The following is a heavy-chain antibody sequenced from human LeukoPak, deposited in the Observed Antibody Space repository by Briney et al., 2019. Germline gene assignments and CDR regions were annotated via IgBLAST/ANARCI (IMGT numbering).Heavy chain of an antibody. CDR2: ISGIGSTS. CDR1: GFPFSTYW. D-gene: IGHD1-1*01. V-gene: IGHV3-23*01. J-gene: IGHJ3*02. Sequence: GGSLRLSCTASGFPFSTYWLSWVRQAPGKGLEWASSISGIGSTSYYGDSVKGRFTISRDNSKNTLYLQINSLRAEDTAVYYCATDSYNWNDAFDIWGQGTMVTVSS. CDR3: ATDSYNWNDAFDI.